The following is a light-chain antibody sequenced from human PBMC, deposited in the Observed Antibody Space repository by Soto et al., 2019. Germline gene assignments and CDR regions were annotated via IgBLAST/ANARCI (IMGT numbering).Light chain of an antibody. CDR1: SSNIGRNT. V-gene: IGLV1-44*01. CDR3: AAWDDSLTGGV. CDR2: ANN. J-gene: IGLJ3*02. Sequence: QSVLTQPPSASGTPGQRVTMSCSGRSSNIGRNTVNWYQQLPRTAPKVVIYANNQRPSGVPDRFSGSKSGTSASLAISGLQSEDEADYYCAAWDDSLTGGVFGGGTKVTVL.